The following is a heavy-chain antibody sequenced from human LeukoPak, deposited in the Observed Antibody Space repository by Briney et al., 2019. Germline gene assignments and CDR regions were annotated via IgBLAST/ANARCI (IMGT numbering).Heavy chain of an antibody. CDR3: ARDGGYYDFSYGMDV. CDR2: FYYSGTT. CDR1: GGSVSSSSFY. D-gene: IGHD3-3*01. V-gene: IGHV4-39*07. J-gene: IGHJ6*02. Sequence: SETLSLTCSVSGGSVSSSSFYWGWVRQPPGKGLEWIGTFYYSGTTYYNPSLNSRVTISVDTSKNQFSLKLSSVTAADTAVYYCARDGGYYDFSYGMDVWGQGTTVTVSS.